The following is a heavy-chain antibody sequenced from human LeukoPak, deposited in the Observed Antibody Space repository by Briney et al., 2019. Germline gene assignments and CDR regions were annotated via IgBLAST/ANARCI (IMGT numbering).Heavy chain of an antibody. V-gene: IGHV3-23*01. CDR1: GFTFSSYA. Sequence: GGSLRLSCAASGFTFSSYAMSWVRQAPGKGLEWVSAISGSGSSTYYADSVKGRFTISRDNSKNTLYLQMNSLRPEDTAMYYCAKLTTPHFWLSPFDYWGQGTLVTVSS. CDR3: AKLTTPHFWLSPFDY. J-gene: IGHJ4*02. D-gene: IGHD3-3*01. CDR2: ISGSGSST.